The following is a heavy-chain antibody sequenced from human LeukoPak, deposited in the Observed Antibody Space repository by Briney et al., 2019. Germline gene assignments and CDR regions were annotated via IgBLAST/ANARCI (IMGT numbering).Heavy chain of an antibody. J-gene: IGHJ5*02. D-gene: IGHD4-17*01. V-gene: IGHV3-9*01. CDR2: ISWNSGSI. Sequence: GGSLRLSCAASGFTFDDYAMHWVRHAPGKGLEWVSGISWNSGSIGYADSVKGRFTISRDNAKNSLYLQMNSLRAEDTALYYCAKGPRVTTSWFDPWGQGTLVTVSS. CDR1: GFTFDDYA. CDR3: AKGPRVTTSWFDP.